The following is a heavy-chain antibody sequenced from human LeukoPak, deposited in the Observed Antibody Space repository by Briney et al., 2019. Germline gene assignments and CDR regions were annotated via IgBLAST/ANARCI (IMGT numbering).Heavy chain of an antibody. CDR2: IIPVFGTP. V-gene: IGHV1-69*06. Sequence: SVKVSCKASGGTFSSYAISWVRQAPGQGLEWMGRIIPVFGTPKYAQKFQGRVTITADRSTSTAYMELSSLKPDDTAIYYCARIEGDYGVFVYWGQGTLVTVSS. J-gene: IGHJ4*02. D-gene: IGHD4-17*01. CDR1: GGTFSSYA. CDR3: ARIEGDYGVFVY.